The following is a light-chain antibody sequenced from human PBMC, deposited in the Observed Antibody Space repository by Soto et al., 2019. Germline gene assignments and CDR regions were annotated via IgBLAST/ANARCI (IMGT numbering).Light chain of an antibody. CDR1: QGISSW. CDR3: QQTDTYPYT. Sequence: DIQMTQSPSSVSASVGDRVTITCRASQGISSWLAWYQQVPGKAPKLLIYAAATLQSGVSSRFSGSYSGTDFTLTISILQPEDSATYYCQQTDTYPYTFCQGTKVEIK. V-gene: IGKV1D-12*01. J-gene: IGKJ2*01. CDR2: AAA.